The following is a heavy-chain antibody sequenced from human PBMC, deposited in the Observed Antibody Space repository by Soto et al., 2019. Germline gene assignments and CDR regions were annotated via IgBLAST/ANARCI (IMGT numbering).Heavy chain of an antibody. D-gene: IGHD5-18*01. CDR3: ARNGPQTAMVIGRYYYGMDV. Sequence: QVQLVESGGGVVQPGRSLRLSCAASGFTFSSYAMHWVRQAPGKGLEWVAVISYDGSNKYYADSVKGRFTISRDNSKNTLYLQMNSLRAEDTAVYYCARNGPQTAMVIGRYYYGMDVWGQGTTVTVSS. CDR2: ISYDGSNK. J-gene: IGHJ6*02. CDR1: GFTFSSYA. V-gene: IGHV3-30-3*01.